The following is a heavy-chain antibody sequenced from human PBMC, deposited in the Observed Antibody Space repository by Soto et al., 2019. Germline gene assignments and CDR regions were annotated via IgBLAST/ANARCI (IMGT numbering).Heavy chain of an antibody. J-gene: IGHJ2*01. V-gene: IGHV4-30-4*01. CDR2: IFDSGST. D-gene: IGHD2-8*01. Sequence: QVQLQESGPGLVKPSETLSLTCTVSGGSISGGVYSWSWIRQPPGKGLEWIGHIFDSGSTYYNPSLKRPLTISVDTSNNQFSLKLSSVTAADTAAYYCAREIMPLTNDWSFDLWGRVTLVTVSS. CDR3: AREIMPLTNDWSFDL. CDR1: GGSISGGVYS.